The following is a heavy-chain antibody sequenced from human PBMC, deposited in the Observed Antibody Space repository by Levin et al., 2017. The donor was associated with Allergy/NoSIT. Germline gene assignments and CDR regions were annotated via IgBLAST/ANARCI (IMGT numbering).Heavy chain of an antibody. D-gene: IGHD2-8*01. J-gene: IGHJ6*03. Sequence: ASVKVSCAASGFTFSSYAMSWVRQAPGKGLEWVSAISGSGGSTYYADSVKGRFTISRDNSKNTLYLQMNSLRAEDTAVYYCAKNTKSYYYYMDVWGKGTTVTVSS. CDR1: GFTFSSYA. CDR3: AKNTKSYYYYMDV. CDR2: ISGSGGST. V-gene: IGHV3-23*01.